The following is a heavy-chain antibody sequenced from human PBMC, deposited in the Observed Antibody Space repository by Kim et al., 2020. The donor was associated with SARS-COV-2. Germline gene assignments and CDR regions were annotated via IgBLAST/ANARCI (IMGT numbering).Heavy chain of an antibody. CDR2: ISDTSTAL. Sequence: GGSLRLSCAASGFTFSHYYMSWIRQAPGKGLEWVSYISDTSTALYYADSVKGRFTISRDNAKNSLYLQMNNLRAEDTAVYYCTRAPETSTKVDYWGQGTLVTVSS. J-gene: IGHJ4*02. CDR1: GFTFSHYY. CDR3: TRAPETSTKVDY. D-gene: IGHD5-12*01. V-gene: IGHV3-11*04.